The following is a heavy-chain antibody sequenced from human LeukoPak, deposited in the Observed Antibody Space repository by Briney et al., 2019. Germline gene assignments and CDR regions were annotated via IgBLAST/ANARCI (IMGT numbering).Heavy chain of an antibody. D-gene: IGHD5-12*01. J-gene: IGHJ4*02. CDR1: GGSFRGYY. Sequence: SETLSLTCAVYGGSFRGYYWSWIREPPGKGLEWRGEINHSGSTNYNPSLKSRVTISVDTSKNQFSLKLSSVTAADTAVYYRARRDYVDIVATPSRGFDYWGQGTLVTVSS. V-gene: IGHV4-34*01. CDR3: ARRDYVDIVATPSRGFDY. CDR2: INHSGST.